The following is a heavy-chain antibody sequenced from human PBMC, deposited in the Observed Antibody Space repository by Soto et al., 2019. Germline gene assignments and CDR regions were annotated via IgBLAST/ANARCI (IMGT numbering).Heavy chain of an antibody. V-gene: IGHV4-59*01. Sequence: SSETLSLTCTVSGGSISSYYWSWIRQPPGKGLEWIGYIYYSGSTNFNPSLKSRVTISVDTSKNQFSLKLTSVTAADTAVYYCARSAPSGSYSPPDYWGQGTLVTVSS. D-gene: IGHD3-10*01. CDR3: ARSAPSGSYSPPDY. J-gene: IGHJ4*02. CDR1: GGSISSYY. CDR2: IYYSGST.